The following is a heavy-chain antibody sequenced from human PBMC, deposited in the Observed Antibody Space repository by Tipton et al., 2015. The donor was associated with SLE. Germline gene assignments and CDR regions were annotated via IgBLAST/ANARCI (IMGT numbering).Heavy chain of an antibody. D-gene: IGHD1-1*01. Sequence: LRLSCAASGFTFSDYYMSWIRQPPGKGLEWIGYIYYSGSTNYNPSLKSRVTISVDTSKNQFSLKLSSVTAADTAVYYCARGGRILVATDWGQGPLVTVSS. J-gene: IGHJ4*02. V-gene: IGHV4-59*01. CDR2: IYYSGST. CDR1: GFTFSDYY. CDR3: ARGGRILVATD.